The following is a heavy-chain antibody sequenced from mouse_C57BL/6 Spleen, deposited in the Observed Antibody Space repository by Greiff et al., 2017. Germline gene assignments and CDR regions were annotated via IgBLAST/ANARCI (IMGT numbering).Heavy chain of an antibody. CDR1: GFSLTSYG. Sequence: QVHVKQSGPGLVQPSQSLSITCTVSGFSLTSYGVHWVRQSPGKGLEWLGVIWSGGSTDYNAAFISRLSISKDNSKSQVFFKMNSLQADDTAIYYWARGGDYDYFYYFDGWGKGTTLTVSS. CDR3: ARGGDYDYFYYFDG. D-gene: IGHD2-4*01. J-gene: IGHJ2*01. V-gene: IGHV2-2*01. CDR2: IWSGGST.